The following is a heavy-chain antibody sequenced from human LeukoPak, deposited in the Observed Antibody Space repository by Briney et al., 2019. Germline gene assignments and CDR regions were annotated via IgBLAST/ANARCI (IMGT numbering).Heavy chain of an antibody. J-gene: IGHJ4*02. Sequence: ASVMVSCKASGYTFTSYGISWVRQAPGQGLEWMGWISAYNGNTHYAQKLQGRVTMTTDTSTSTVYMELRSLRSDDTAVYYCARGSPPRRNYDSRGYYSYYFDYWGQGTLITVSS. V-gene: IGHV1-18*01. D-gene: IGHD3-22*01. CDR3: ARGSPPRRNYDSRGYYSYYFDY. CDR2: ISAYNGNT. CDR1: GYTFTSYG.